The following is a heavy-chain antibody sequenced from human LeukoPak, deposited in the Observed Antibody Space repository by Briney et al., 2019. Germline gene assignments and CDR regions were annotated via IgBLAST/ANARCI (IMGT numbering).Heavy chain of an antibody. V-gene: IGHV1-2*06. CDR1: GYTFTGYY. CDR2: INPNSGGT. CDR3: ARDYDFWSGNNWFDP. Sequence: GASVKVSCKASGYTFTGYYMHWVRQAPGQGLEWMGRINPNSGGTNYAQKFQGRVTMTRDTSISTAYMELSRLRSDDTAVYYCARDYDFWSGNNWFDPWGQGTPVTVSS. J-gene: IGHJ5*02. D-gene: IGHD3-3*01.